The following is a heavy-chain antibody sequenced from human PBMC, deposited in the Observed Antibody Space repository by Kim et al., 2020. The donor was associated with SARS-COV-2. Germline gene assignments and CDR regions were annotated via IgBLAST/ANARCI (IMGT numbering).Heavy chain of an antibody. J-gene: IGHJ4*02. CDR2: ISEDGSYK. D-gene: IGHD2-2*01. V-gene: IGHV3-30*18. CDR3: AKDRSNSWAFDY. CDR1: GFTFSSNY. Sequence: GGSLRLSCAVSGFTFSSNYMHWVRQAPGKGLEWVAIISEDGSYKYYGDSVKGRFTISRDNSENILNLQMNSLKTEDTAVYYCAKDRSNSWAFDYWGQGTLVSVSS.